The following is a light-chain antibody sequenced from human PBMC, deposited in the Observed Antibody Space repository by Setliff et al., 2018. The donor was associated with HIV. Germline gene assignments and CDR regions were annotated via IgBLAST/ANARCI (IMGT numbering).Light chain of an antibody. CDR1: SSDVGNYNL. J-gene: IGLJ1*01. CDR3: SSYAGADAFDV. Sequence: QSVLAQPASVSGSPGQSITFSCTGTSSDVGNYNLVSWYQHHPGRAPNLIIYEVSKRPSGVSDRFSASKSGNTASLTISGLQADDEADYYCSSYAGADAFDVFGTGTKVTVL. CDR2: EVS. V-gene: IGLV2-23*02.